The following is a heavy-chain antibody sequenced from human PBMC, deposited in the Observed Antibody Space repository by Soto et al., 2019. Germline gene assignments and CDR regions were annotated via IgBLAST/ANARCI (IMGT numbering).Heavy chain of an antibody. Sequence: QVQLQESGPGLVKPSQTLSLTCTVSGGSISSGGYYWSWIRQHPGKGLEWIGYIYYSGSTYYNPSLKSRFTISVDTSKNRFSLKLSSVTAADTAVYYCARETTSYYFDYWGQGTMVTVSS. V-gene: IGHV4-31*03. CDR2: IYYSGST. CDR1: GGSISSGGYY. CDR3: ARETTSYYFDY. J-gene: IGHJ4*02.